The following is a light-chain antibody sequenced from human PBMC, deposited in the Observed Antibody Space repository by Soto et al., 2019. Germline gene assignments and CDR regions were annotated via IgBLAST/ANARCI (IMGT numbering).Light chain of an antibody. CDR2: YDR. CDR3: QVWDSRSDHVI. V-gene: IGLV3-21*04. J-gene: IGLJ2*01. CDR1: RIGSKS. Sequence: SYELTQPPSVSLAPGQTASITCGGNRIGSKSVHWYQQKPGQAPIVVIYYDRDRPSGIPERFAGSNSGNTATLTISRVEAEDEAYYYGQVWDSRSDHVIFGGGTKLTV.